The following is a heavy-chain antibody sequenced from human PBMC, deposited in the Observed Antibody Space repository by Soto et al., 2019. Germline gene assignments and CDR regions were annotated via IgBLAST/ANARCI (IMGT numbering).Heavy chain of an antibody. CDR1: GFTFSSYG. CDR3: AKDVSITIFGVVHYYYYGMDV. CDR2: ISYDGSNK. J-gene: IGHJ6*02. V-gene: IGHV3-30*18. Sequence: SLRLSCAASGFTFSSYGMHWVRQAPGKGLEWVAVISYDGSNKYYADSVKGRFTISRDNSKNTLYLQMNSLRAEDTAVYYCAKDVSITIFGVVHYYYYGMDVWGQGTTVTVSS. D-gene: IGHD3-3*01.